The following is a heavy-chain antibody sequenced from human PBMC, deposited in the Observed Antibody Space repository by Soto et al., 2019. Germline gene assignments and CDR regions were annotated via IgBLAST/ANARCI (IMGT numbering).Heavy chain of an antibody. CDR2: INHSGST. D-gene: IGHD5-12*01. J-gene: IGHJ4*02. CDR1: GGSFSGYY. CDR3: AKEPTETYSGYDDAFDY. V-gene: IGHV4-34*01. Sequence: PSETLSLTCAVYGGSFSGYYWSWIRQPPGKGLEWIGEINHSGSTNYNPSLKSRVTISVDTSKNQFSLKLSSVTAEDTAVYYCAKEPTETYSGYDDAFDYWGQGTLVTVSS.